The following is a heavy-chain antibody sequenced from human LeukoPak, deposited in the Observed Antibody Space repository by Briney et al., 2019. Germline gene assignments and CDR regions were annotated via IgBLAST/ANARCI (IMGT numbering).Heavy chain of an antibody. CDR1: GFTFSSYN. CDR2: ISSSSSTI. Sequence: PGGSLRLSCAASGFTFSSYNMNWVRQAPGKGLEWVSYISSSSSTIYYADSVKGRFTISRDNAKNSLYLQMNSLRAEDTAVYYCARGRNGGDSWGQGTLVTVSS. J-gene: IGHJ4*02. V-gene: IGHV3-48*04. D-gene: IGHD4-17*01. CDR3: ARGRNGGDS.